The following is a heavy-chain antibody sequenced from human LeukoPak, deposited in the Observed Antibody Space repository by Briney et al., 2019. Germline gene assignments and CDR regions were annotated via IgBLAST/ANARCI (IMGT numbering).Heavy chain of an antibody. J-gene: IGHJ4*02. CDR1: GGTFSSYA. CDR2: IIPIFGTA. V-gene: IGHV1-69*13. CDR3: AVKYSSSWYPDY. Sequence: SVKVSCKASGGTFSSYAISWVRQAPGQGLEWMGGIIPIFGTANYAQKFQGRVTITADEFTSTAYMELSSLRSEDTAVYYCAVKYSSSWYPDYWGQGTLVTVSS. D-gene: IGHD6-13*01.